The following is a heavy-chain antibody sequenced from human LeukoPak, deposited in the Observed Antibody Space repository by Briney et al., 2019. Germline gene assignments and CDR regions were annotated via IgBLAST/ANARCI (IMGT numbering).Heavy chain of an antibody. V-gene: IGHV3-23*01. J-gene: IGHJ4*02. CDR2: MSSSGSST. Sequence: GGSLRLSCAASGFTFSNYAMNWVRQPPGKGLEWVSGMSSSGSSTYYADSVKGRFTISRDNAKNTLYLQMNSLRAEDTAVYYCARVEDTYYYGSGSYYNWGQGTLVTVSS. CDR1: GFTFSNYA. D-gene: IGHD3-10*01. CDR3: ARVEDTYYYGSGSYYN.